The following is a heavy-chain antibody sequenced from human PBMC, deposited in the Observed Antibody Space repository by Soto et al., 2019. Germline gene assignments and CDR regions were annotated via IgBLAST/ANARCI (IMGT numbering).Heavy chain of an antibody. D-gene: IGHD1-26*01. CDR2: INAGNGNT. CDR1: GYTFTSYA. CDR3: AGGLNFQDGWDTRWYYFAY. J-gene: IGHJ4*02. Sequence: QVQLVQSGAEVKKPGASVKVSCKASGYTFTSYAMHWVRQAPGQRLEWMGWINAGNGNTKYSQKFQGRVTITRDTPASKASMGLSSLRSEDTAVYYCAGGLNFQDGWDTRWYYFAYWGQGTLVTVSS. V-gene: IGHV1-3*01.